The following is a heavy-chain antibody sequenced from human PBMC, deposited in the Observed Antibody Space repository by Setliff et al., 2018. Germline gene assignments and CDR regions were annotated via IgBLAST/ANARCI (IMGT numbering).Heavy chain of an antibody. Sequence: PGGSLRLSCAASGFTFSRYSMNWVRQGPGKGLEWVSYISASSSTIYYSGSVKGRFTISRDNVKNSLYLQMNSLRAEDTAVYYCARDGGEYWGQGTLVTVSS. V-gene: IGHV3-48*04. CDR3: ARDGGEY. J-gene: IGHJ4*02. CDR2: ISASSSTI. D-gene: IGHD3-16*01. CDR1: GFTFSRYS.